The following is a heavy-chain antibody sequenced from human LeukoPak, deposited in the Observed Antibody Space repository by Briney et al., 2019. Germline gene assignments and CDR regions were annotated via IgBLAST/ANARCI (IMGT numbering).Heavy chain of an antibody. CDR2: IYYIGNT. CDR1: GGPISSNDHY. D-gene: IGHD6-19*01. CDR3: ARGGSGWSQVGAFDI. Sequence: SQTLSLTCAVSGGPISSNDHYWSWLRQSPGKGLEWIEYIYYIGNTYYNPSLKSRVTISIDTSKNQFSLKLSSVTAADTAVYYCARGGSGWSQVGAFDIWGQGTMVTVSS. V-gene: IGHV4-30-4*01. J-gene: IGHJ3*02.